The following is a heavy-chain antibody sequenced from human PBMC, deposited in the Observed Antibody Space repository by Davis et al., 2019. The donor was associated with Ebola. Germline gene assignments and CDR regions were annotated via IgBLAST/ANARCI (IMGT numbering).Heavy chain of an antibody. Sequence: GESLKISCAASGFTFSSYWMSWVRQAPGKGLEWVANIKQDGSEKYYVDSVKGRFTISRDNAKNSLYLQMNSLRAEDTAVYYCARDIDDRAQNAMDVWGQGTTVTVSS. CDR3: ARDIDDRAQNAMDV. J-gene: IGHJ6*02. V-gene: IGHV3-7*01. CDR2: IKQDGSEK. CDR1: GFTFSSYW. D-gene: IGHD1-1*01.